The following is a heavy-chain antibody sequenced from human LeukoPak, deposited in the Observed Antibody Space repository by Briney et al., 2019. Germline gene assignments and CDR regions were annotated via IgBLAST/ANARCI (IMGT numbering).Heavy chain of an antibody. CDR2: ISVSGDDI. CDR3: VRESLAFDS. D-gene: IGHD1-1*01. V-gene: IGHV3-48*03. J-gene: IGHJ4*02. CDR1: GFTFRTYE. Sequence: GGSLRLXCAASGFTFRTYEMNWVRQAPGKDLEWLSYISVSGDDIYYADSVRGRFTISRDNGKNSLYLQMHSLRAEDTAVYYCVRESLAFDSWGQGTLVTVSS.